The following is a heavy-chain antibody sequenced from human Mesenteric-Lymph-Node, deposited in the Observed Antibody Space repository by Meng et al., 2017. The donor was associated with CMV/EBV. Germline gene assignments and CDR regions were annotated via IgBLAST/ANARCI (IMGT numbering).Heavy chain of an antibody. D-gene: IGHD2-2*01. CDR1: GFTFSSYS. J-gene: IGHJ6*02. CDR3: ARDHVVVVPAAIHYYYYGMDV. V-gene: IGHV3-48*04. Sequence: GGSLRLSCAASGFTFSSYSMNWVRQAPGKGLEWVSYISSSGSTIYYADSVKGRFTISRDNAKNSLYLQMNSLRAEDTAVYYCARDHVVVVPAAIHYYYYGMDVWGQGTTVTVSS. CDR2: ISSSGSTI.